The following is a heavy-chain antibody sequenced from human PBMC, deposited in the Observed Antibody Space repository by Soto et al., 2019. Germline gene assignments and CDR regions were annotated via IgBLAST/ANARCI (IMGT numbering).Heavy chain of an antibody. CDR2: IYYSGST. CDR3: ARGLKPLPVIFDY. D-gene: IGHD3-16*02. V-gene: IGHV4-31*03. Sequence: QVQLQESGPRLVKASETLSLTCTVSGGSISSGGYYWSWIRQHPGKGLEWIGYIYYSGSTYYNPSLKSRVTISVDTSKNQFSLKLSSVTAADTAVYYCARGLKPLPVIFDYWGQGTLVTVSS. CDR1: GGSISSGGYY. J-gene: IGHJ4*02.